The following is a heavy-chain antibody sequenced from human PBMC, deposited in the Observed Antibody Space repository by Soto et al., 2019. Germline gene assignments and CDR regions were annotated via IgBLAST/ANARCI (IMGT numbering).Heavy chain of an antibody. J-gene: IGHJ5*02. Sequence: EALILESGGGLAQPGGSLTLSCTASGFNFNIYAMSWVRQAPGKGLEWVSGISASAAQTYYAESVKGRFAISRDNSKSTLYLQLNRLTPEDTARYFCAKPLTAGGSNSWGPGTLVAVSS. V-gene: IGHV3-23*01. CDR1: GFNFNIYA. D-gene: IGHD6-25*01. CDR2: ISASAAQT. CDR3: AKPLTAGGSNS.